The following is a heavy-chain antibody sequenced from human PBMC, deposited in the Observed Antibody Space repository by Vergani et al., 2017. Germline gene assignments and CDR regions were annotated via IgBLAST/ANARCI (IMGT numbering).Heavy chain of an antibody. CDR3: TSHRNLDDFWSGYLGH. J-gene: IGHJ4*02. V-gene: IGHV3-73*01. Sequence: EVQLVESGGGLVQPGGSLKLSCAASGFTFSGSALEWVRQASGKGLEWVGRIRSKDNSYATENGASVKGRFTISREYSKNTAYLQMNSLKTEDTAVYFCTSHRNLDDFWSGYLGHWGQGTLVTVSS. CDR1: GFTFSGSA. D-gene: IGHD3-3*01. CDR2: IRSKDNSYAT.